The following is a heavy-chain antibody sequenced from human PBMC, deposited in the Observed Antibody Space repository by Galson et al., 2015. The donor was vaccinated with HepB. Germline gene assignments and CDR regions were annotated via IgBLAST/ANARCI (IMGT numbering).Heavy chain of an antibody. J-gene: IGHJ4*01. CDR1: GFTFSNYA. Sequence: SLRLSCAASGFTFSNYAMSWVRQAPGKGLEWVSAISGIDGTTYYADSVKGRFTVSRDDSKNTLYLLVNRLRAEDTAVYYCAKDRVVYTYGALDYWGHGTLVTVSS. CDR3: AKDRVVYTYGALDY. D-gene: IGHD5-18*01. CDR2: ISGIDGTT. V-gene: IGHV3-23*01.